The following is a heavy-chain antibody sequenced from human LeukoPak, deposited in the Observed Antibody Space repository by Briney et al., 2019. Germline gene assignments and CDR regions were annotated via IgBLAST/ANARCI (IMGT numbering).Heavy chain of an antibody. V-gene: IGHV1-2*02. CDR2: VNPNRGGT. Sequence: ASVKVSCKASGYTFTGYYIHWVRQAPGQGLEWMGWVNPNRGGTNYAQKFQGRVTMTRDTSINTVYMELSRLRSDDTAVYYSARVPSDGDHYDYWGQGTLVTVSS. D-gene: IGHD4-17*01. CDR1: GYTFTGYY. CDR3: ARVPSDGDHYDY. J-gene: IGHJ4*02.